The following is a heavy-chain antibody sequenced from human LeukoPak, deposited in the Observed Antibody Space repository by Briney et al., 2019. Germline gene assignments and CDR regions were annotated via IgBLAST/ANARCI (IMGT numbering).Heavy chain of an antibody. J-gene: IGHJ6*03. CDR3: ARGLDLGSRGYYYFDYHYYYMDV. V-gene: IGHV1-18*01. CDR2: ISAYNGDT. D-gene: IGHD3-22*01. CDR1: GYTFTNYG. Sequence: ASVKVSCKASGYTFTNYGITWVRQAPGQGLEWMGWISAYNGDTRYAQKLQGRVAMTTDTSTRTVYMELRSLRHDDTAVYYCARGLDLGSRGYYYFDYHYYYMDVWGKGTTVAVSS.